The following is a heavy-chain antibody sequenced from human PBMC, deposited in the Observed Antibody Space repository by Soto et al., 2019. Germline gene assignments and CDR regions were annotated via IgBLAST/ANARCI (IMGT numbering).Heavy chain of an antibody. Sequence: SETLSLTCTVSVGSISSSSYYCGWIRQPPWKGLEWIGSIYYSGSTYYNPSLKSRVTISVDTSKNQFSLKLSSVTAADTAVYYCATFMVRGATRDNPYYGMHVWGQGTTLTVSS. CDR1: VGSISSSSYY. J-gene: IGHJ6*02. CDR3: ATFMVRGATRDNPYYGMHV. CDR2: IYYSGST. V-gene: IGHV4-39*01. D-gene: IGHD3-10*01.